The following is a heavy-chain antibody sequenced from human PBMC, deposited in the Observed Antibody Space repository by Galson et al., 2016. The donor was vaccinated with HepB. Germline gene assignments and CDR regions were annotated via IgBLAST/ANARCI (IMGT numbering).Heavy chain of an antibody. D-gene: IGHD5-12*01. J-gene: IGHJ1*01. V-gene: IGHV4-34*01. CDR2: INHSGNT. CDR3: AKRPRGFSPPWY. Sequence: LTCAVHGQSLSGYYCSWIRQSPGKGLEYIGEINHSGNTKYNPSLESRVTMSVDTSKNQFSLNLTSVTAADTAIYVCAKRPRGFSPPWYWGQGALVTVAS. CDR1: GQSLSGYY.